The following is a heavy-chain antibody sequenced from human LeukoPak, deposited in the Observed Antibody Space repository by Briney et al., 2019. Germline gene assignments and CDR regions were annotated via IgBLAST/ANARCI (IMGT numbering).Heavy chain of an antibody. CDR2: ISSSGSTI. V-gene: IGHV3-11*01. D-gene: IGHD6-6*01. CDR3: ARDPAMYSSSSRGWFDP. CDR1: GFTSSDYY. J-gene: IGHJ5*02. Sequence: PGGSLRPSCAASGFTSSDYYMSWIRQAPGKGLEWVSYISSSGSTIYYADSVKGRFTISRDNAKNSLYLQMNSLRAEDTAVYYCARDPAMYSSSSRGWFDPWGQGTLVTVSS.